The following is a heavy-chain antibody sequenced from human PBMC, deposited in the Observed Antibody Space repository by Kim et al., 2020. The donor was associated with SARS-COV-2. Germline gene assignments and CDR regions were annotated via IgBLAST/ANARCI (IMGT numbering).Heavy chain of an antibody. D-gene: IGHD6-13*01. CDR3: ARDWQQRGFDS. CDR2: IYYSGSP. V-gene: IGHV4-31*03. CDR1: GGSINRRGSF. Sequence: SETLSLTCTVSGGSINRRGSFWTWIRQHPGKGPEWIGNIYYSGSPDYNPSLKSRVTVSLDTSKNQFSLKLTSVTAADTAVYFCARDWQQRGFDSWGQGTMVTVSS. J-gene: IGHJ3*02.